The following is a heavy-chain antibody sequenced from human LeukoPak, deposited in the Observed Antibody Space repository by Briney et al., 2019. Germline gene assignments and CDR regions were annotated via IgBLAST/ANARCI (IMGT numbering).Heavy chain of an antibody. Sequence: SQTLSLTCAISGDSVSSNTAAWSWIRQSPSGGLEWLGRTYYRSKWYEDYAVSLKSRITIQADASKNQFSLHLNSVTPEDTAVYYCARGRFLEWLYKYNWFDPWGQGTLVTVSS. CDR2: TYYRSKWYE. J-gene: IGHJ5*02. CDR1: GDSVSSNTAA. CDR3: ARGRFLEWLYKYNWFDP. D-gene: IGHD3-3*01. V-gene: IGHV6-1*01.